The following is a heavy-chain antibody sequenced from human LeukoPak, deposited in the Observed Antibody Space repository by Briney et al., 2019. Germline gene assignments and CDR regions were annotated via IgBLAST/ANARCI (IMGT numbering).Heavy chain of an antibody. D-gene: IGHD3-16*02. Sequence: PGGCLRLSCAASGLTVSSNYMSWVRQAPGKGLEWVSVIYSGGSTYYADSVKGRFTISRDNSKNTLYLQMNSLRAEDTAVYYCAKSLSDYYYMDVWGKGTTVTVSS. CDR2: IYSGGST. J-gene: IGHJ6*03. CDR3: AKSLSDYYYMDV. CDR1: GLTVSSNY. V-gene: IGHV3-66*01.